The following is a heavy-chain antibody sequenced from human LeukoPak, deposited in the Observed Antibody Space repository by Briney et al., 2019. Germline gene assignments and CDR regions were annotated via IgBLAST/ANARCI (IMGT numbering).Heavy chain of an antibody. Sequence: SETLSLTCTVSGGSISSYYWSWIRQPPGKGLEWIGYIYHSGSTYYNPSLKSRVTISVDRSKNQFSLKLSSVTAADTAVYYCATMNIVVVPAAIGRVGAWFDPWGQGTLVTVSS. CDR3: ATMNIVVVPAAIGRVGAWFDP. J-gene: IGHJ5*02. CDR2: IYHSGST. D-gene: IGHD2-2*01. CDR1: GGSISSYY. V-gene: IGHV4-59*04.